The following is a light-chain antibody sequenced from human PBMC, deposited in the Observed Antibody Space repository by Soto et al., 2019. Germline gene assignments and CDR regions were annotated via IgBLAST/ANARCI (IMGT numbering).Light chain of an antibody. Sequence: QSALTQPASLSGSPGQSITISCTGTSSDVVGYNYVSWYQQHPGKAPKLMIYDVSNRPSGVSNRFSGSKSGNTASLTISGLQAEDEADYYCSSYTSSSTLNYVFGTGTKVTVL. J-gene: IGLJ1*01. CDR3: SSYTSSSTLNYV. CDR1: SSDVVGYNY. V-gene: IGLV2-14*01. CDR2: DVS.